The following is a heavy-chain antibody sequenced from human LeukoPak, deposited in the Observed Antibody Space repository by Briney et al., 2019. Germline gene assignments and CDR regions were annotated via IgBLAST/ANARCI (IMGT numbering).Heavy chain of an antibody. J-gene: IGHJ4*02. CDR3: ANLRGRGYIWGSYRYTEYFDY. CDR1: GFTFSSYG. V-gene: IGHV3-30*02. Sequence: GGSLRLSCAASGFTFSSYGMHWVRQAPGKGLEWVAVIWYDGSNKYYADSVKGRFTISRDNSKNTLYLQMNSLRAEDTAVYYCANLRGRGYIWGSYRYTEYFDYWGQGTLVTVSS. CDR2: IWYDGSNK. D-gene: IGHD3-16*02.